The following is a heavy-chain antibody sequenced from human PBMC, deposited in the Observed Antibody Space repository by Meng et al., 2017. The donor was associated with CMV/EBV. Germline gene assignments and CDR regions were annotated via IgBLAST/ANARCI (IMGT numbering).Heavy chain of an antibody. CDR2: FYYSGTT. CDR1: GGSIRRRGYH. J-gene: IGHJ4*02. Sequence: QLQEAGPVIGLHWETPALHFMFPGGSIRRRGYHWGWTGQHPGTGQEWIGGFYYSGTTYNNPPPKSRVTISVDTSKNQFSLQMSSGTAADTAVYYCARDSAVAGVVDYWGQGTLVTVSS. D-gene: IGHD6-19*01. CDR3: ARDSAVAGVVDY. V-gene: IGHV4-39*07.